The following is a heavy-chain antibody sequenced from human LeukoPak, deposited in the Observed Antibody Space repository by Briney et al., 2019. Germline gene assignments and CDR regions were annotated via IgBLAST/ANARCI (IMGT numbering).Heavy chain of an antibody. D-gene: IGHD3-9*01. V-gene: IGHV3-23*01. CDR1: GFTFSSYD. CDR3: AKDLYDILIFDY. J-gene: IGHJ4*02. CDR2: ISGSGRST. Sequence: GGSLRLSCAASGFTFSSYDMSWVRQAPGKGLEWVSAISGSGRSTYYADSVKGRYTISRDNSKKTLYLQMNSLRAEDTAVYYCAKDLYDILIFDYWGQRTLVTVSS.